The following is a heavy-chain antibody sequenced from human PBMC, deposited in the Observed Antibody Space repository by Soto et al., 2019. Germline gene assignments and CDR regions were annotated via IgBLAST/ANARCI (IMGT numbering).Heavy chain of an antibody. J-gene: IGHJ5*02. Sequence: GGSLRLSCAASGFTFSSYAMSWVRQAPGKGLEWVSAISGSGGSTYYADSVKGRFTISRDNSKNTLYLQMNSLGAEDTAVYYCAKDPEYYDFTSSYNWFDPWGQGTLVTVSS. CDR2: ISGSGGST. CDR3: AKDPEYYDFTSSYNWFDP. CDR1: GFTFSSYA. D-gene: IGHD3-3*01. V-gene: IGHV3-23*01.